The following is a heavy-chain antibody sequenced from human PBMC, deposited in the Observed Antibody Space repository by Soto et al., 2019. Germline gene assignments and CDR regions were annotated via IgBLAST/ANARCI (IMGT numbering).Heavy chain of an antibody. Sequence: QVQVVQSGAEVKKPESSVKVSCKPSGGTFNTYTVNWVRLAPGHGLEWMGRFIPILDMANYAQKFQDRVTITADRPPVTADMELNSLTSDDTAVYYCAITYCRDNSCPRDFDFWGPGTRVTVSS. CDR2: FIPILDMA. J-gene: IGHJ4*02. CDR1: GGTFNTYT. D-gene: IGHD2-21*01. CDR3: AITYCRDNSCPRDFDF. V-gene: IGHV1-69*02.